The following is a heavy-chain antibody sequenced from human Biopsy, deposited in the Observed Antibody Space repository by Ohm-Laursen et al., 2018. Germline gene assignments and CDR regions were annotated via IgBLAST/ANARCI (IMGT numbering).Heavy chain of an antibody. J-gene: IGHJ2*01. Sequence: SLRLSCSASGFTFSNYWLSWVRQAPGKGLEWIANIKEDGSLIYYLDSVKGRFTISRDNAKNSVYLQMHSLRTEDTGVYYCARGVRYFNFGGRGTLVTVSS. CDR1: GFTFSNYW. CDR3: ARGVRYFNF. V-gene: IGHV3-7*01. CDR2: IKEDGSLI.